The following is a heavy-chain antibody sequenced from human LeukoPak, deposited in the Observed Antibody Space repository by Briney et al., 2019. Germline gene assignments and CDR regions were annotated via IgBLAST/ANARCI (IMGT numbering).Heavy chain of an antibody. CDR2: IYYSGST. D-gene: IGHD1-26*01. J-gene: IGHJ4*02. CDR1: GGSISNSGYY. CDR3: ARDIVGATTALK. V-gene: IGHV4-61*08. Sequence: PSETLSLTCTVSGGSISNSGYYWSWIRQPPGKGLEWIGYIYYSGSTNYNPSLKSRVTISVDTSKNQFSLKLSSVTAADTAVYYCARDIVGATTALKWGQGTLVTVSS.